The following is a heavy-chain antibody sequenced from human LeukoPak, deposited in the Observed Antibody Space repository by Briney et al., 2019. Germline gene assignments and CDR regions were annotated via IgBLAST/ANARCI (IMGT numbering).Heavy chain of an antibody. CDR2: ISDSGRT. D-gene: IGHD4-11*01. CDR3: ARHAYSNYAHSYFDL. V-gene: IGHV4-59*01. CDR1: GGSIRNYY. J-gene: IGHJ2*01. Sequence: SETLSLTCTVSGGSIRNYYWSWIRQSPGRGLEWIGDISDSGRTSYNPSLMSRVAISVDVSKNQFSLKLNSVTAADTAVYYCARHAYSNYAHSYFDLSGRSTLVTASS.